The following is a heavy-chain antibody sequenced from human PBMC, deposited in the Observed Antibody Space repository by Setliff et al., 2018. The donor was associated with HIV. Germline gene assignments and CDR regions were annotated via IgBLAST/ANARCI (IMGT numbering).Heavy chain of an antibody. CDR3: AKDHATSSWFTALLDY. CDR2: ISGSGGST. V-gene: IGHV3-23*01. Sequence: GGSLRLSCVASGFRFRGHAMNWVRQAPGKGLEWVSVISGSGGSTYYADSVKGRFTISRDNSKHTLYLQMNSLRAEDTAVYYCAKDHATSSWFTALLDYWGQGALVTVSS. CDR1: GFRFRGHA. D-gene: IGHD6-13*01. J-gene: IGHJ4*02.